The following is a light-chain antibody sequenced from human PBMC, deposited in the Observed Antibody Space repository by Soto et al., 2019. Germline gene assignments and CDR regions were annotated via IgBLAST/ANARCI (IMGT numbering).Light chain of an antibody. CDR3: CSYAGSNTLI. J-gene: IGLJ2*01. Sequence: QSVLTQPPSAPGSPGQSVTISCTGTSSDVGIFNYVSWYQQHPDQAPKLLIFEVNKRPSGVPDRFSASKSGNTASLTVSGLQAEDEADYYCCSYAGSNTLIFGGGTKLTVL. CDR2: EVN. V-gene: IGLV2-8*01. CDR1: SSDVGIFNY.